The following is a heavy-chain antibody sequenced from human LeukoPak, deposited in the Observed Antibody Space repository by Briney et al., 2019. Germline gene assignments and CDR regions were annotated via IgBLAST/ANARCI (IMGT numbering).Heavy chain of an antibody. J-gene: IGHJ4*02. D-gene: IGHD5-18*01. CDR1: Y. CDR3: ARDRGGYSYGYDY. Sequence: YXSWVRXAPGKGLEWVSVIYSGGSTYYADSVKGRFTISRDNSKNTLYLQMNSLRAEDTAVYYCARDRGGYSYGYDYWGQGTLVTVSS. V-gene: IGHV3-53*01. CDR2: IYSGGST.